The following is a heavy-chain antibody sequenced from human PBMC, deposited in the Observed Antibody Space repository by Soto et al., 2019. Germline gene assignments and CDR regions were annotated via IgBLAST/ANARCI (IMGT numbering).Heavy chain of an antibody. D-gene: IGHD3-3*01. CDR3: AREEAYYDFSAQGYYYYMDV. J-gene: IGHJ6*03. CDR1: GFTFSSYS. CDR2: ISSNSNTI. V-gene: IGHV3-48*01. Sequence: PGGSLRLSCAASGFTFSSYSMNWVRQAPGKGLEWVSYISSNSNTIYYADSVKGRFTIYRDNTKNSLYLQMNSLRAEDTVVYYCAREEAYYDFSAQGYYYYMDVWGKGTTVTVSS.